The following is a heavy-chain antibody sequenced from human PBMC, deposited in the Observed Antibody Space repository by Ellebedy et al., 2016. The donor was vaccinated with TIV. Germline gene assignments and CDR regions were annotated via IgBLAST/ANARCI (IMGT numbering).Heavy chain of an antibody. CDR3: ARDTSGRSNYWYFDL. D-gene: IGHD1-26*01. Sequence: PGGSLRLSCAASGFTFSSYSMNWVRQAPAKGLERVSYISSSSTIYYADSVKGRFTISRDNAKNSLYLQMNSLRAEDTAVYYCARDTSGRSNYWYFDLWGRGTLVTVSS. CDR2: ISSSSTI. V-gene: IGHV3-48*01. CDR1: GFTFSSYS. J-gene: IGHJ2*01.